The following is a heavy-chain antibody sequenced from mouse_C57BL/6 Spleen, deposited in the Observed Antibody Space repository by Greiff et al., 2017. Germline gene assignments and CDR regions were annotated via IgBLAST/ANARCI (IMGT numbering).Heavy chain of an antibody. J-gene: IGHJ4*01. V-gene: IGHV3-6*01. CDR1: GYSITSGYY. Sequence: VQLKESGPGLVKPSQSLSLTCSVTGYSITSGYYWNWIRQFPGNKLEWMGYISYDGSNNYNPSLKNRISITRDTSKNQFFLKLNSVTTEDTATYYCARNYGSSYRDAMDYWGQGTSVTVSS. CDR2: ISYDGSN. CDR3: ARNYGSSYRDAMDY. D-gene: IGHD1-1*01.